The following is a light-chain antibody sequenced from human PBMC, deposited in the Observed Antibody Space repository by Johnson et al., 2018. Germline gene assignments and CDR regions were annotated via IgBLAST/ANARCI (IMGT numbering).Light chain of an antibody. V-gene: IGLV1-51*02. J-gene: IGLJ1*01. CDR2: ENN. CDR1: SSNIGNNY. Sequence: QSVLTQPPSVSAAPGQKVTISCSGSSSNIGNNYVSWYQQLPGTAPNLLIYENNKRPSGIPDRLSGSQSGTSATLGITGLQTGDEADYYCGTWDSRLSAGNVFGTGTKVAVL. CDR3: GTWDSRLSAGNV.